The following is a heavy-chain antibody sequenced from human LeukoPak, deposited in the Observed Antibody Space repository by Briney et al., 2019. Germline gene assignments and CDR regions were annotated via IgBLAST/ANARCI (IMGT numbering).Heavy chain of an antibody. CDR1: GFTFSSYG. CDR2: ISYDGSDK. CDR3: AKGVVSIAQAGVGYFDY. Sequence: GGSLRLSCAASGFTFSSYGMHWARQAPGKGLEWVALISYDGSDKYYADSVKGRFTISRDNSKNTLYLQMNSLRAEDTAVYYCAKGVVSIAQAGVGYFDYWGQGTLVTVSS. D-gene: IGHD6-13*01. J-gene: IGHJ4*02. V-gene: IGHV3-30*18.